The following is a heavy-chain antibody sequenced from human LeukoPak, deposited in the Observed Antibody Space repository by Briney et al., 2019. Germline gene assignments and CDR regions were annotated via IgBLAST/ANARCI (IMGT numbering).Heavy chain of an antibody. Sequence: GGSLRLSCAASGFTFSSTSMSWVRQAPGKGLEWVAVTVGGGDGTYYADSVKGRFTISRDNSQNTLYLQMNSLRAEDTAIYYCAKARAGDITAAFNYWGQGTLVTVSS. V-gene: IGHV3-23*01. D-gene: IGHD6-13*01. J-gene: IGHJ4*02. CDR3: AKARAGDITAAFNY. CDR2: TVGGGDGT. CDR1: GFTFSSTS.